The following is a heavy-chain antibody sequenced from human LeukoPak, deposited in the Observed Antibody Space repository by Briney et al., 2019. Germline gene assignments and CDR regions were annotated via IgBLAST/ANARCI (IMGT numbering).Heavy chain of an antibody. CDR3: GRIGYSSSSIDY. V-gene: IGHV3-7*01. CDR1: GFIFSNYW. CDR2: IKQDGSDK. J-gene: IGHJ4*02. D-gene: IGHD6-6*01. Sequence: GGSLRLSCAASGFIFSNYWMSWVRQAPGKGLAWVANIKQDGSDKYYVDSVKGRFTFYRGNAKNSLYLQMNSLRVEDMGVYYCGRIGYSSSSIDYWGQGTLVTVSS.